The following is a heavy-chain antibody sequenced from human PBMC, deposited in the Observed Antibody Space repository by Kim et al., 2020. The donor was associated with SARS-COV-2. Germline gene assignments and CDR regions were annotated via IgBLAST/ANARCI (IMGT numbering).Heavy chain of an antibody. CDR3: ARDYFDSSGQGAFDV. CDR2: VYYLGRT. D-gene: IGHD3-22*01. J-gene: IGHJ3*01. V-gene: IGHV4-59*01. Sequence: SETLSLTCTVSGDSMSDYYWTWIRQPPGKGLEWIGYVYYLGRTNYNSSLKNRITIYIDVSKNQFSLKQSSVTAADTAVYYCARDYFDSSGQGAFDVWGQGAIVTVSS. CDR1: GDSMSDYY.